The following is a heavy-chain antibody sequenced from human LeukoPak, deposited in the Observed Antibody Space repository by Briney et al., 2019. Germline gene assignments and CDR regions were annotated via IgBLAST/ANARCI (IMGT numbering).Heavy chain of an antibody. V-gene: IGHV5-51*01. CDR3: AKLYYDNSGYPDY. J-gene: IGHJ4*02. CDR2: SYPDDSET. CDR1: GSSFITYG. Sequence: GESLKISGKGSGSSFITYGCGGLGKLPGKGLDWREISYPDDSETRYSTSFQGQVTISANKSISTAYVQWSNLKASDTSMYSCAKLYYDNSGYPDYWGQGTLVTVSS. D-gene: IGHD3-22*01.